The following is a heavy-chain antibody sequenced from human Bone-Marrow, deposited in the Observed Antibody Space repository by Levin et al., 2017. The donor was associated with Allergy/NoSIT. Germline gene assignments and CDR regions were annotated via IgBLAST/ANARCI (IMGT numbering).Heavy chain of an antibody. V-gene: IGHV5-51*01. CDR1: GYSFTSYW. CDR2: IYPGDSDT. J-gene: IGHJ3*02. D-gene: IGHD3-9*01. CDR3: ARRLGYDILTGTYDAFDI. Sequence: GESLKISCKGSGYSFTSYWIGWVRQMPGKGLEWMGIIYPGDSDTRYSPSFQGQVTISADKSISTAYLQWSSLKASDTAMYYCARRLGYDILTGTYDAFDIWGQGTMVTVSS.